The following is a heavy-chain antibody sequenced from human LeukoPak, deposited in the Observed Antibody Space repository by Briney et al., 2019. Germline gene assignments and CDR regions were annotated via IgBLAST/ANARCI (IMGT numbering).Heavy chain of an antibody. J-gene: IGHJ4*02. V-gene: IGHV3-23*01. CDR3: AKDEGYCSSTSCLDFDY. D-gene: IGHD2-2*01. Sequence: PGGPLRLSCAASGFTFSSYAMSWVRQAPGKGLEWVSAISGSGGSTYYADSVKGRFTISRDNSKNTLYLQMNSLRAEDTAVYYCAKDEGYCSSTSCLDFDYWGQGTLVTVSS. CDR2: ISGSGGST. CDR1: GFTFSSYA.